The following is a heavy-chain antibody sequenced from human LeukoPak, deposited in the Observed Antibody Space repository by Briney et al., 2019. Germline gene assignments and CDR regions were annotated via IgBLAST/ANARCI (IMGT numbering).Heavy chain of an antibody. V-gene: IGHV4-4*07. CDR2: IYTSGRT. CDR1: GGSISSYY. J-gene: IGHJ4*02. D-gene: IGHD6-13*01. Sequence: SETLSLTCTVSGGSISSYYWGWIRQPAGKGLEWIGHIYTSGRTNYNPSLKSRLTMSVDTSKNQFSLKLSFVTAADTAVYYCAGVGGIVAAGLFDYWGQGTLVTVSS. CDR3: AGVGGIVAAGLFDY.